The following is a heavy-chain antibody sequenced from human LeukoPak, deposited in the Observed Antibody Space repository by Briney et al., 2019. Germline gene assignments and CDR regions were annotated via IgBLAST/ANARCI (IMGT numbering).Heavy chain of an antibody. Sequence: ASVKVSCKASGYTFTGYYMHWVRQAPGQGLEWMGWINPNSGGTNYAQKFQGRVTMTRDTSTSTAYMELSRLRSDDTAVYYCARDSEVWFGELPPENWFDPWGQGTLVTVSS. D-gene: IGHD3-10*01. J-gene: IGHJ5*02. CDR3: ARDSEVWFGELPPENWFDP. V-gene: IGHV1-2*02. CDR2: INPNSGGT. CDR1: GYTFTGYY.